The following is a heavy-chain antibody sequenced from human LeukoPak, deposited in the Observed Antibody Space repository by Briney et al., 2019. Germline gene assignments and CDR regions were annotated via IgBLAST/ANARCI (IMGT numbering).Heavy chain of an antibody. Sequence: GGSLRLSCAASGFTFSSYWMHWVRQAPGKGLVWVSRINSDGSSTSYADSVKGRFTISRDNAKNTLYLQMNSLRAEDTAVYYCATSGMVRGVDYGMVVWGQGTTVTVSS. CDR1: GFTFSSYW. CDR3: ATSGMVRGVDYGMVV. J-gene: IGHJ6*02. V-gene: IGHV3-74*01. D-gene: IGHD3-10*01. CDR2: INSDGSST.